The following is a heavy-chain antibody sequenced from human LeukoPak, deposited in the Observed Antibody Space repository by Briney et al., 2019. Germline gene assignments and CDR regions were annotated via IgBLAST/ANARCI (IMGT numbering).Heavy chain of an antibody. CDR3: AREGVSMVRGVSPDY. V-gene: IGHV1-18*01. J-gene: IGHJ4*02. D-gene: IGHD3-10*01. Sequence: ASVKVSCKASGYTFTSYGISWVRQAPGQGLEWMGWISAYNGNTNYAQKLQGRVTMTTDTSTSTAYMELRSLRSDDTAVCYCAREGVSMVRGVSPDYWGQGTLVTVSS. CDR1: GYTFTSYG. CDR2: ISAYNGNT.